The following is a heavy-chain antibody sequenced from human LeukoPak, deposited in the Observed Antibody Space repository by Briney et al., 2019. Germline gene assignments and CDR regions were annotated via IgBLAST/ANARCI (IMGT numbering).Heavy chain of an antibody. V-gene: IGHV3-30*03. CDR1: GFTFSSYG. Sequence: PGGSLRLSCAASGFTFSSYGMHWVRQAPGKGLEWVAVISYDGSNKYYADSVKGRFTISRDNSKNTLYLQVNSLRAEDTAVYYCAREELIGRNFDYWGQGTLVTVSS. D-gene: IGHD1-7*01. CDR3: AREELIGRNFDY. J-gene: IGHJ4*02. CDR2: ISYDGSNK.